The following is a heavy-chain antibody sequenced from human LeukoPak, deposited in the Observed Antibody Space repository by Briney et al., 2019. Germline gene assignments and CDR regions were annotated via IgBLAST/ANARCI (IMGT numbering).Heavy chain of an antibody. CDR1: GDSFSRRSSY. D-gene: IGHD5-18*01. V-gene: IGHV4-39*07. Sequence: SETLSLTCTASGDSFSRRSSYWGWLRQPPGKGLEWIGSISYSGSTSYNPSLKSRVTISVDTSKNQFSLKLSSVAAADTAVYYCASSAMERSRDAFDIWGQGTMVTVSS. CDR2: ISYSGST. J-gene: IGHJ3*02. CDR3: ASSAMERSRDAFDI.